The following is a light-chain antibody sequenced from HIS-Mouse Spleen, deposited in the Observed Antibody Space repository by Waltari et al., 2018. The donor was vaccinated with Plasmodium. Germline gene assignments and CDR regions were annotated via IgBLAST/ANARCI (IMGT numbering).Light chain of an antibody. Sequence: AIQMTQSPSSLSASVGDRVTITCRASQGIRNDLGWYQQKPGKAPKLLISAASSLQSGVPSRFSGSGSGTDFTLTICSLQPEDFATYYCLQDYNYPYTFGQGTKLEIK. CDR3: LQDYNYPYT. J-gene: IGKJ2*01. V-gene: IGKV1-6*02. CDR1: QGIRND. CDR2: AAS.